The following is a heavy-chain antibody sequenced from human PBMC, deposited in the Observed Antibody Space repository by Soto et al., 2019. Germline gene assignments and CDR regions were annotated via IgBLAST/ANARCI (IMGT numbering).Heavy chain of an antibody. J-gene: IGHJ4*02. CDR3: ARGTDEPGLEY. CDR1: GFNFGIYW. V-gene: IGHV3-7*02. Sequence: EVQLVESGGGLVQPGGSLRLSCAASGFNFGIYWMNWVRQAPGKGGEWVANINRDGSEEYFADSVKGRFTISRENAKNSLYLQMNSLGPEDTAVYYCARGTDEPGLEYWGQGTLVTVSS. CDR2: INRDGSEE.